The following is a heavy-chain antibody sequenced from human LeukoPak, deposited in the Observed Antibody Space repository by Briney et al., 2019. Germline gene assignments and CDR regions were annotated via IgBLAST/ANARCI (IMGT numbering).Heavy chain of an antibody. CDR3: ARALGAAAGLFFDF. V-gene: IGHV3-64*01. CDR1: GFTFSSFA. Sequence: PGGSLRLSCAASGFTFSSFAMHWVRQAPGKGLEYVSAITPNGGSTYYANSVKGRFTISRDDSKNTLYLQMGSLKVEDMAVYYCARALGAAAGLFFDFWGQGALVTVSS. J-gene: IGHJ4*02. CDR2: ITPNGGST. D-gene: IGHD6-13*01.